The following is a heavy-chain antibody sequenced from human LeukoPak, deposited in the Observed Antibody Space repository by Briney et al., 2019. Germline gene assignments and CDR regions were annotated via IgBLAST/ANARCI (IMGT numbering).Heavy chain of an antibody. D-gene: IGHD3-3*01. CDR2: INHSGST. CDR3: ARGITRITIFGVVIPTTHDAFDI. V-gene: IGHV4-34*01. CDR1: GGSFSGYY. J-gene: IGHJ3*02. Sequence: SETLSLTCAVYGGSFSGYYWSWIRQPPGKGLEWIGEINHSGSTNYNPSLKGRVTISVDTSKNQFSLKLSSVTAADTAVYYCARGITRITIFGVVIPTTHDAFDIWGQGTMVTVSS.